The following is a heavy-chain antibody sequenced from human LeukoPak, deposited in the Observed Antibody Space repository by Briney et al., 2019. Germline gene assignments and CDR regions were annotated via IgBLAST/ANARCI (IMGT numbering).Heavy chain of an antibody. J-gene: IGHJ3*02. CDR1: GGSISSYY. CDR3: ARDGLTGGAFDI. V-gene: IGHV4-59*01. CDR2: IYYSGST. D-gene: IGHD1-1*01. Sequence: SETLSLTCTVSGGSISSYYWSWIRQPPGKGLEWIGYIYYSGSTNYNPSLKSRVTMSVDTSKNQFSLKLSSVTAADTAVYYCARDGLTGGAFDIWGQGTMVTVSS.